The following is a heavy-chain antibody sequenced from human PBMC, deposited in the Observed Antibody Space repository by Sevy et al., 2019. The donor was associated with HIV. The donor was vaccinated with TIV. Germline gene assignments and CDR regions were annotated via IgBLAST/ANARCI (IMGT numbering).Heavy chain of an antibody. Sequence: GSLRLSCTASGFTFSNAWMTWVRQTPERGLEWVALIKPITDAGTTDYAAPVQGRFTISRDDSKNTVYLQLNSLKTGDTAVYYCTAGPVSFWGQGTLVTVSS. CDR3: TAGPVSF. CDR2: IKPITDAGTT. D-gene: IGHD3-16*01. V-gene: IGHV3-15*01. J-gene: IGHJ4*02. CDR1: GFTFSNAW.